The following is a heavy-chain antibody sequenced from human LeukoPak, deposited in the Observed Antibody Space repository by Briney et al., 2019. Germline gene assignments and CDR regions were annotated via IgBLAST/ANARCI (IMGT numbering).Heavy chain of an antibody. CDR3: ARDLGNGYCTSTTCRGGDY. J-gene: IGHJ4*02. CDR1: GFTFSSYA. Sequence: GGSLRLSCAASGFTFSSYAMHWVRQAPGKGLEWVAVISYDGSNKDYADSVKGRFTISRDNSKNTLYLQMNSLRAEDTAVYYCARDLGNGYCTSTTCRGGDYWGQGTLVTVSS. CDR2: ISYDGSNK. D-gene: IGHD2-2*03. V-gene: IGHV3-30-3*01.